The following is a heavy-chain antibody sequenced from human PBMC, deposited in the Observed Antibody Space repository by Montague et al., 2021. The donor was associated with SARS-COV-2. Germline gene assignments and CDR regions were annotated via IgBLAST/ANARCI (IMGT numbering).Heavy chain of an antibody. CDR2: TYYRTKWYN. CDR3: TQERGPGRTTWHYFDY. Sequence: CAISGDSVSSNIAAWNWIRQSPSRGLEWLGRTYYRTKWYNDNAVSVRSRITISPDTSKSQFSLQLNSVTPEDTAVYYCTQERGPGRTTWHYFDYWGQGTLVTVSS. V-gene: IGHV6-1*01. CDR1: GDSVSSNIAA. J-gene: IGHJ4*02. D-gene: IGHD1-14*01.